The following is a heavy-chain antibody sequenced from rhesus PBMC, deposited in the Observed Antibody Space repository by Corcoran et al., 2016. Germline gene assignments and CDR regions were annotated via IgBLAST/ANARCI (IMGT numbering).Heavy chain of an antibody. CDR2: VFGMSRRT. Sequence: QVQLQESGPGLVKPSETLSLTCAVSGGSISSNYWSWIRQPPGKGLEWIGSVFGMSRRTSSNPSRTSRVTFSTDTSKNQVSLKLSSVTAADTAIYYCARHSGTWGFDYWGQGVLVTVSS. V-gene: IGHV4-147*01. CDR1: GGSISSNY. CDR3: ARHSGTWGFDY. J-gene: IGHJ4*01. D-gene: IGHD6-25*01.